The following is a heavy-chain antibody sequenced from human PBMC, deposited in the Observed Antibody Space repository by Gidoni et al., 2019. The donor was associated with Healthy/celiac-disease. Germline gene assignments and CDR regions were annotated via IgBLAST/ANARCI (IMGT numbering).Heavy chain of an antibody. CDR2: IDWDDDK. CDR1: GFSLSTSGMC. D-gene: IGHD1-26*01. Sequence: QVTLRESGPALVKPTQTLTLTCTFSGFSLSTSGMCVSWIRQPPGKALEWLARIDWDDDKYYSTSLKTRLTISKDTSKNQVVLKMTNMDTGDTATYYCARIPGELRGRGYYYYGMDVWGQETTVTVSS. CDR3: ARIPGELRGRGYYYYGMDV. J-gene: IGHJ6*02. V-gene: IGHV2-70*15.